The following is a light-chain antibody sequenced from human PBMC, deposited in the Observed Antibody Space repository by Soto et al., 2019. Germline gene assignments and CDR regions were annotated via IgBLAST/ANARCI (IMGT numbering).Light chain of an antibody. CDR1: QSIGNY. J-gene: IGKJ3*01. Sequence: EVVLTQSPATLSLSPGEGATLSCRASQSIGNYLAWYQQKPGQAPRLLIYATSNRATGIPARFSGSGSGTDCSLTISSLDPEDFAVYYCQQRSSWPFTFGPGNKVDIK. V-gene: IGKV3-11*01. CDR3: QQRSSWPFT. CDR2: ATS.